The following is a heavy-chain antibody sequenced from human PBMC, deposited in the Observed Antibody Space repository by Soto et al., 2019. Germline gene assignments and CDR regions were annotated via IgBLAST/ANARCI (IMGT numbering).Heavy chain of an antibody. D-gene: IGHD3-22*01. J-gene: IGHJ4*02. CDR1: GGSFSGYY. CDR2: INHSGST. CDR3: ARSGKKETYYYDSSGYSSY. Sequence: SETLSLTCAVYGGSFSGYYWSWIRQPPGKGLEWIGEINHSGSTNYNPSLKSRVTISVDTSKNQFSLKLSSVTAADTAVYYCARSGKKETYYYDSSGYSSYWGQGTLVTVSS. V-gene: IGHV4-34*01.